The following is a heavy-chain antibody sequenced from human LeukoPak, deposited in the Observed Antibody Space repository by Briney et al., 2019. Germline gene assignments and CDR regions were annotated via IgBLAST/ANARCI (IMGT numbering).Heavy chain of an antibody. CDR1: GYTFTSYG. J-gene: IGHJ5*02. Sequence: GASVKVSCKASGYTFTSYGISWVRQAPGQGLEWMGIINPSGGSTSYAQKFQGRVTMTRDMSTSTVYMEVSSLRSEDTAVYYCARAPLLRYFDWVGGINWFGPWGQGTLVTVSS. CDR3: ARAPLLRYFDWVGGINWFGP. CDR2: INPSGGST. D-gene: IGHD3-9*01. V-gene: IGHV1-46*01.